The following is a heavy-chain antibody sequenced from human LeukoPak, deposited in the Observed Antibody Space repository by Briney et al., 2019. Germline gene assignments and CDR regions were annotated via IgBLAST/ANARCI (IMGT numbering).Heavy chain of an antibody. CDR3: AKDPGWSQDDY. V-gene: IGHV3-53*01. Sequence: GGSLRLSCAASGFTVSSNYMSWVRQAPGKGLEWVSVIYSGGSTYYADSVKGRFTISRDNSKNTLYLQMNSLRAEDTAVYYCAKDPGWSQDDYWGQGTLVTVSS. J-gene: IGHJ4*02. CDR2: IYSGGST. D-gene: IGHD6-19*01. CDR1: GFTVSSNY.